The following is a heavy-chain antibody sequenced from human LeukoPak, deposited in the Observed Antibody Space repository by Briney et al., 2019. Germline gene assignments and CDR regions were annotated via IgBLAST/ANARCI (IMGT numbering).Heavy chain of an antibody. Sequence: SVKVSCKASGGTFNSYAISWVRQAPGQGLEWMGRIIPIFGTANYAQKFQGRVTITTDESTSTAYMELSSLRSEDTAVYYCARDHDYGGNLDYWGQGTLVTVSS. CDR1: GGTFNSYA. J-gene: IGHJ4*02. D-gene: IGHD4-23*01. CDR3: ARDHDYGGNLDY. CDR2: IIPIFGTA. V-gene: IGHV1-69*05.